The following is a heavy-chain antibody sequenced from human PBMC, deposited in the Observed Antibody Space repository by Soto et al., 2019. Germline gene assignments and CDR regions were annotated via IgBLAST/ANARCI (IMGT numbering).Heavy chain of an antibody. CDR1: GFTFSSYS. Sequence: GGSLRLSCAASGFTFSSYSMNWVRQAPGKGLEWVSSISSSSSYIYYADSVKGRFTISRDNAKNSLYLQMNSLRAEDTAVYYCARVVDSSGWYRRFDYWGQGTLVTVSS. D-gene: IGHD6-19*01. V-gene: IGHV3-21*01. CDR3: ARVVDSSGWYRRFDY. CDR2: ISSSSSYI. J-gene: IGHJ4*02.